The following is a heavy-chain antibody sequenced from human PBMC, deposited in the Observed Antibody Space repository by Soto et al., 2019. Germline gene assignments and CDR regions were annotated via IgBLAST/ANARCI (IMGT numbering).Heavy chain of an antibody. D-gene: IGHD2-2*01. CDR1: GYTFTGYY. CDR2: INPNSGGT. V-gene: IGHV1-2*02. CDR3: ARVYCGSTSCYPVLAVFDY. J-gene: IGHJ4*02. Sequence: QVQLVQSGAEVKKPGASVKVSCKASGYTFTGYYMHWVRQAPGQGLEWMGWINPNSGGTNYAQKFQGRVTMTRDTSISTAYMELSRLRSDDTAVYYCARVYCGSTSCYPVLAVFDYWGQGTLVTVSS.